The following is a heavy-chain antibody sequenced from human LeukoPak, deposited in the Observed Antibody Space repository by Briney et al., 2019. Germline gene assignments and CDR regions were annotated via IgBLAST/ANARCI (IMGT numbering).Heavy chain of an antibody. V-gene: IGHV1-18*01. D-gene: IGHD4-11*01. Sequence: ASVKVSCKASGYTFTSFGISWVRQAPGQGLEWMGWINAYNTNTKSAQRLQGRVTMTTDTSASTAYMELGSLRSDDTAVYYCVTSDGTVTTFQYWGQGTLVTVSS. CDR1: GYTFTSFG. CDR2: INAYNTNT. J-gene: IGHJ4*02. CDR3: VTSDGTVTTFQY.